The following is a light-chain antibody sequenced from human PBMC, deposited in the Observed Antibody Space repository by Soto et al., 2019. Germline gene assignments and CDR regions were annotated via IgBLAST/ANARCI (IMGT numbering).Light chain of an antibody. Sequence: EIVLTQSPGTLSLSPGERATLSCRASQSVSSYYLAWYQQKPGQAPRLLIYGASSRATGIPDRFSGSGSGTDFHLTISRLEPEDLAVYFCQQYGSSLYTLGQGPKLEIK. V-gene: IGKV3-20*01. J-gene: IGKJ2*01. CDR1: QSVSSYY. CDR3: QQYGSSLYT. CDR2: GAS.